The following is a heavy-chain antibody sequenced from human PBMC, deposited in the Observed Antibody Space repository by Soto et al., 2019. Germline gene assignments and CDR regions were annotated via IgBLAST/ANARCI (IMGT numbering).Heavy chain of an antibody. J-gene: IGHJ4*02. Sequence: QVHLVESGGGVVQPGRSLRLSCAASGFTFSSYGMHWVRQAPGKGLEWVAVIWYDGGNKYYADSVKGRFTISRDNSKNTLYLQMNSLRAEDTAMYYCARERSFAAAGDFNWGQGPLVTVSS. CDR2: IWYDGGNK. D-gene: IGHD6-13*01. CDR1: GFTFSSYG. CDR3: ARERSFAAAGDFN. V-gene: IGHV3-33*01.